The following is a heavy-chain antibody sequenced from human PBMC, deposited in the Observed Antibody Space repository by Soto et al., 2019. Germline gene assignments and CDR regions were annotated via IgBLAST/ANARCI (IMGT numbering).Heavy chain of an antibody. V-gene: IGHV3-11*05. D-gene: IGHD3-9*01. Sequence: QVQLVESGGDLVKPGGSLRLSCAASGFPFSDYYMSWIRQAPGKGLEWVSSISSSSSDTNYAQSVKGRFTISRDNAKNSLHPQMNSLPAEDTAVYYCARRRPTGYYNYWGQGTLVTVSA. CDR2: ISSSSSDT. CDR1: GFPFSDYY. J-gene: IGHJ4*02. CDR3: ARRRPTGYYNY.